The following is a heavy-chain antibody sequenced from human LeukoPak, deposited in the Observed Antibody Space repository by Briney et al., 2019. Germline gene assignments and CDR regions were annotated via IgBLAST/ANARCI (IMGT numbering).Heavy chain of an antibody. CDR1: GFTFSSYA. CDR3: ARESSSGWVFDY. D-gene: IGHD6-19*01. CDR2: ISGSGGST. J-gene: IGHJ4*02. V-gene: IGHV3-23*01. Sequence: GGSLRLSCAASGFTFSSYAMSWVRQAPGKGLEWVSAISGSGGSTYYADSVKGRFTISRDNAKNSLYLQMNSLRDEDTAVYYCARESSSGWVFDYWGQGTLVTVSS.